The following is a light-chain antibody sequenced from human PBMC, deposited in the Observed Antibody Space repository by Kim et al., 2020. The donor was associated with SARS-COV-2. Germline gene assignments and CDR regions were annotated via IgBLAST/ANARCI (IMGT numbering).Light chain of an antibody. CDR2: GAS. V-gene: IGKV3-20*01. J-gene: IGKJ1*01. CDR3: QQYSSSPAT. Sequence: SPGERATLSCRDSQSVISNYLAWYQQKPGPAPRLLIYGASIRATGIPDRFSGSGSRTDFTLTITGLEPEDFAVYYCQQYSSSPATFGQGTKVDIK. CDR1: QSVISNY.